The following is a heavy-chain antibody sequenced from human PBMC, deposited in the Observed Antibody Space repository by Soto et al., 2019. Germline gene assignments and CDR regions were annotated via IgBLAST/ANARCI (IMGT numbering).Heavy chain of an antibody. V-gene: IGHV4-30-4*01. CDR3: ARDQGLYSAELRNDAFDI. J-gene: IGHJ3*02. Sequence: TSETLSLTCTVSGGSIISGDYYFICIRQPPWNGLEWIGYIYYSGSTYYNPSLKSRVTISVDTSKNQFSLKLSSVTAADTAVYYCARDQGLYSAELRNDAFDIWGQGTMVTVSS. CDR1: GGSIISGDYY. D-gene: IGHD1-26*01. CDR2: IYYSGST.